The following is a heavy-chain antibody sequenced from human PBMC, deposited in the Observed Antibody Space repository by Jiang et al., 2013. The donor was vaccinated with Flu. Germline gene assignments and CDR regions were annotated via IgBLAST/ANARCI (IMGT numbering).Heavy chain of an antibody. CDR3: ARHLDNSISDY. Sequence: GPGLVKPSETLSLTCTVSGGSITSSIYYWGWIRQPPGKGLEWIGTIYYSGSTYYNPSLKSRVTISVDTSKSQFSLNLSSVTAADTAMYFCARHLDNSISDYWGQGTLVTVSS. CDR2: IYYSGST. CDR1: GGSITSSIYY. D-gene: IGHD3-3*02. V-gene: IGHV4-39*01. J-gene: IGHJ4*02.